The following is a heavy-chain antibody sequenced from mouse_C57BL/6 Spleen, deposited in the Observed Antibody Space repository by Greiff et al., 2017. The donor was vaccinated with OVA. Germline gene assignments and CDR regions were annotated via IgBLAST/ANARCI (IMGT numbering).Heavy chain of an antibody. CDR1: GFTFSSYA. CDR3: ARSSGANSMDY. CDR2: ISDGGSYT. Sequence: EVKLMESGGGLVKPGGSLKLSCAASGFTFSSYAMSWVRQTPEKRLEWVATISDGGSYTYYPDNVKGRFTISRDNAKKNLYLQMSHLKSEDTAMYYCARSSGANSMDYWGQGTSVTVSS. D-gene: IGHD4-1*01. V-gene: IGHV5-4*03. J-gene: IGHJ4*01.